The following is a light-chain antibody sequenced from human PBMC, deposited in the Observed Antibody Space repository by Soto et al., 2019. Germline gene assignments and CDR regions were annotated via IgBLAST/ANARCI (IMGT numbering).Light chain of an antibody. J-gene: IGKJ4*01. CDR2: AAV. CDR3: QQVNYYPFT. CDR1: QGISQY. Sequence: DIHLTQSPCLLSASVGYRVTITCLASQGISQYVAWYQQKPGKAPKLLVYAAVVLQDGVPSRFSGTGSATEFILIINGLQPEDFATYYCQQVNYYPFTFGGGTKVDIK. V-gene: IGKV1-9*01.